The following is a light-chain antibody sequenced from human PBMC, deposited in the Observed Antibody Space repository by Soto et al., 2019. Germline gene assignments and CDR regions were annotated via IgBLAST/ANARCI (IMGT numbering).Light chain of an antibody. CDR3: QQAASFTIT. Sequence: DIQRTQAPSYLSASVGCRVNLICRASQSISSYLNWYQQKPGKDPKLLIYAASSVQSGVPSSFSGSGSGTEFTLTISSLQTEDCATYDCQQAASFTITVGQLTRLAIK. V-gene: IGKV1-39*01. CDR2: AAS. CDR1: QSISSY. J-gene: IGKJ5*01.